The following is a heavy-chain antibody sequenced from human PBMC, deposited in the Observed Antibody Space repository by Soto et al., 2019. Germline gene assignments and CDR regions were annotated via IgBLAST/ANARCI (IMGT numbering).Heavy chain of an antibody. Sequence: TSENLPVTCTGSCGSISRESWSWCRQPPGKGLEWIGYLYNTGSTIYNPSLESRVTISVDTSKNQFSLKLNSVTAADTAVYYCARDLWGYCGTDCYPLYVWGPGTTVTVSS. V-gene: IGHV4-59*01. CDR3: ARDLWGYCGTDCYPLYV. CDR1: CGSISRES. CDR2: LYNTGST. D-gene: IGHD2-21*02. J-gene: IGHJ6*02.